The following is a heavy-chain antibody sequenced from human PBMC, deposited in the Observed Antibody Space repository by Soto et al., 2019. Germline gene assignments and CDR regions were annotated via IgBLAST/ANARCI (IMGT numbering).Heavy chain of an antibody. Sequence: LRLSCAASGFTVSSNYMSWVRQAPGKGLEWVSVIYSGGSTYYADSVKGRFTISRDNSKNTLYLQMNSLRAEDTAVYYCARGGSIVGASSWFDPWGQGTLVTVSS. J-gene: IGHJ5*02. D-gene: IGHD1-26*01. CDR3: ARGGSIVGASSWFDP. V-gene: IGHV3-53*01. CDR1: GFTVSSNY. CDR2: IYSGGST.